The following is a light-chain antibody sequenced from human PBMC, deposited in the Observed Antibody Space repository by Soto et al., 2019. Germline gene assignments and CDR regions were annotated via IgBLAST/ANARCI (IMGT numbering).Light chain of an antibody. J-gene: IGLJ2*01. CDR1: SSDIGAYNY. Sequence: QSALTQPASMSGSPGQSITVSCTGTSSDIGAYNYVSWYQQHPGKAPKLMIYDVSKRPSGVSTRFSGSKSGNTASLTISGLQTEDEADYYCSSYTTTSSVLFGGGTQLTVL. V-gene: IGLV2-14*03. CDR3: SSYTTTSSVL. CDR2: DVS.